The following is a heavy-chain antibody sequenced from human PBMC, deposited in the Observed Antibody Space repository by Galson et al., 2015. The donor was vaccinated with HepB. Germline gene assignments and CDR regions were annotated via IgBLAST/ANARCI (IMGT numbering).Heavy chain of an antibody. CDR3: AKDIYDSSGYYYSGFDP. CDR1: GFTFDDYA. J-gene: IGHJ5*02. CDR2: ISWNSGSI. V-gene: IGHV3-9*01. Sequence: SLRLSCAASGFTFDDYAMHWVRQAPGKGLEWVSGISWNSGSIGYADSVKGRFTISRDNAKNSLYLQMNSLRAEDTALYYRAKDIYDSSGYYYSGFDPWGQGTLVTVSS. D-gene: IGHD3-22*01.